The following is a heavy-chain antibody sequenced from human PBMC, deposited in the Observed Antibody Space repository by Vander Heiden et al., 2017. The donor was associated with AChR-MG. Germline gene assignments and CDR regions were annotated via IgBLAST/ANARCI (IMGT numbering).Heavy chain of an antibody. V-gene: IGHV4-34*01. Sequence: QVQLLLRGPGLLKPSETLSLTCGVPGRSASSHFCLLPRQTPGKGLEWIGEINHTGSTNRNPSLESRVTLSIDTSKKQFSLKLSSVTAADTAVYFCARRGYYDGTSYYYYWGQGTLVTVSS. CDR1: GRSASSHF. CDR2: INHTGST. CDR3: ARRGYYDGTSYYYY. J-gene: IGHJ4*02. D-gene: IGHD3-22*01.